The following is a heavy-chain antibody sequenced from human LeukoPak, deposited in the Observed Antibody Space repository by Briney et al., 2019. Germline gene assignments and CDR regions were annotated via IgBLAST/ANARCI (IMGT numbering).Heavy chain of an antibody. CDR2: IKEDGSEK. CDR1: GFTFGDYA. CDR3: ARDAVSPPVFDI. Sequence: PGGSLRLSCTASGFTFGDYAMTWVRQAPGKGLEWVANIKEDGSEKYYVDSVKGRFTISRDNAKNSLYLQMNSLRVEDAAVYYCARDAVSPPVFDIWGQGTMVTVSS. V-gene: IGHV3-7*04. J-gene: IGHJ3*02.